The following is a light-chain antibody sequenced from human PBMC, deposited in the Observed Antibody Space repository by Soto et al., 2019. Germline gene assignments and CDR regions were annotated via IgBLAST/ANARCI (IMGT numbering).Light chain of an antibody. Sequence: EIVLTQSPATLSLSPGERATLSCRASQSVSSYLAWYQHKLGQAPRLLLYDASNGATGIPARFSGSGSGTDFTLTILRLEPEDFAVYLCQQRINWSTFGQGTKLEIK. CDR1: QSVSSY. CDR3: QQRINWST. V-gene: IGKV3-11*01. J-gene: IGKJ2*01. CDR2: DAS.